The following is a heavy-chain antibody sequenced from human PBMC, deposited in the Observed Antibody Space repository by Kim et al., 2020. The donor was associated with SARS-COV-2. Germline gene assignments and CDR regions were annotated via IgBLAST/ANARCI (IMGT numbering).Heavy chain of an antibody. CDR3: ARDRGYCSSTSCYAGYGMDV. V-gene: IGHV1-46*01. CDR2: INPSGGST. Sequence: ASVKVSCKASGYTFTSYYMHWVRQAPGQGLEWMGIINPSGGSTSYAQKFQGRVTMTRDTSTSTVYMELSSLRSEDTAVYYCARDRGYCSSTSCYAGYGMDVWGQGTTVTVSS. CDR1: GYTFTSYY. J-gene: IGHJ6*02. D-gene: IGHD2-2*01.